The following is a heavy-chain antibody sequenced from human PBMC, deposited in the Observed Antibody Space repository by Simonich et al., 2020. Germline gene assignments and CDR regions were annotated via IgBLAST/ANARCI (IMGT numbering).Heavy chain of an antibody. D-gene: IGHD6-13*01. V-gene: IGHV4-39*01. CDR1: GGSISSSSYY. CDR3: ARHAGFAFDI. Sequence: QLQLQESGPGLVKPSETLSLTCTVSGGSISSSSYYWGWIRQPPGKGLEWIGSSYYSGSTYYIPSLKSRVTISVDTSKNQFSRKLSSVTAADTAVYYCARHAGFAFDIWGQGTMVTVSS. CDR2: SYYSGST. J-gene: IGHJ3*02.